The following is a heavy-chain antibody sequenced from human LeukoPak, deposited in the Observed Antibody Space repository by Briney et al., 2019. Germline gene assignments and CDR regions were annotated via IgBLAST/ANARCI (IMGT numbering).Heavy chain of an antibody. Sequence: GGSLRLSCSASGFTLNNYAMSWGPQAPGKGLEWVSGISDSCGSTNYADSVKGRFTISRDNSKDPLYLQMNRLRAEDPAVYYCAKDFFLPGNTDYWGQGTLVTVSS. V-gene: IGHV3-23*01. J-gene: IGHJ4*02. CDR3: AKDFFLPGNTDY. D-gene: IGHD1-7*01. CDR1: GFTLNNYA. CDR2: ISDSCGST.